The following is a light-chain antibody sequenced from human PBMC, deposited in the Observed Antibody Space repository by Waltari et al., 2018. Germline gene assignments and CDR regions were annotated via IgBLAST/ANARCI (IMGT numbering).Light chain of an antibody. V-gene: IGLV4-69*01. CDR2: VNSDGSH. CDR3: QTGGHGTWV. Sequence: QLVLTQPPSASASLAASVKPTLTRTSGHRSNVSSCPQTQPEKGPRYLMKVNSDGSHSKGDETPDRFSGSSSGAERYLTISNLQPEDEADYYCQTGGHGTWVFGGGTKVTVL. J-gene: IGLJ3*02. CDR1: SGHRSNV.